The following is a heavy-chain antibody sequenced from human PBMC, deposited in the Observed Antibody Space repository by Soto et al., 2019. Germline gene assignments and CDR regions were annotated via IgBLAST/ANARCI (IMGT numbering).Heavy chain of an antibody. Sequence: SETLSLTCTVSGGSISRYYWSWIRQPAGKGLEWIGRIYTSGSTNYNPSLKSRVTMSVDTSKNQFSLKLSSVTAADTAVYYCARSGYSSSWYLVYWGQGTLVTVSS. CDR1: GGSISRYY. V-gene: IGHV4-4*07. D-gene: IGHD6-13*01. CDR2: IYTSGST. CDR3: ARSGYSSSWYLVY. J-gene: IGHJ4*02.